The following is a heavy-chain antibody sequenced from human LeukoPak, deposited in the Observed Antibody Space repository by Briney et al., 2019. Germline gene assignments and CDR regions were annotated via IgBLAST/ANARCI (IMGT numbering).Heavy chain of an antibody. D-gene: IGHD3-9*01. CDR3: ARDNDWAFHY. V-gene: IGHV3-48*02. J-gene: IGHJ4*02. Sequence: GGSLRLSCAATGFTFSNYVMSWVRQAPGKGLEWVSYINHNGEMIFYPDFVKGRFTISRDNAKNSLYLQMNSLRDEDTAVYYCARDNDWAFHYWGQGTLVTVSS. CDR2: INHNGEMI. CDR1: GFTFSNYV.